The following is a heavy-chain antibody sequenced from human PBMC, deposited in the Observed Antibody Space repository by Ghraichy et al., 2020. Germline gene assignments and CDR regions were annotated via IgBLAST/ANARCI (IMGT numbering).Heavy chain of an antibody. D-gene: IGHD4-17*01. CDR3: ARQTVYGDYRSDYYYYGMDV. Sequence: ASVKVSCKASGYTFTSYAMHWVRQAPGQRLEWMGWINAGNGNTKYSQKFQGRVTITRDTSASTAYMELSSLRSEDTAVYYCARQTVYGDYRSDYYYYGMDVWGQGTTVTVSS. CDR1: GYTFTSYA. J-gene: IGHJ6*02. CDR2: INAGNGNT. V-gene: IGHV1-3*01.